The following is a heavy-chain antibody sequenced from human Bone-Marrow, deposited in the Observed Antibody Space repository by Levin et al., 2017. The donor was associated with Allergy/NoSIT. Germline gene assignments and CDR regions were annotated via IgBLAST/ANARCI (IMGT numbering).Heavy chain of an antibody. CDR2: FDPEEGDT. J-gene: IGHJ5*02. D-gene: IGHD6-13*01. CDR1: GNSLKELT. V-gene: IGHV1-24*01. Sequence: ASVKVSCKVSGNSLKELTIHWVRQAPGQGLEWMGTFDPEEGDTAYPQKFQGRLTLTEDTSTDTAFMELSSLTSEDTALYFCTKESSSSWFDPWGQGTLVTVSS. CDR3: TKESSSSWFDP.